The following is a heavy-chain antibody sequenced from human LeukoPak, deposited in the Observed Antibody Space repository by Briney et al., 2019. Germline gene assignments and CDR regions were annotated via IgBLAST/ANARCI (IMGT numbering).Heavy chain of an antibody. D-gene: IGHD3-9*01. J-gene: IGHJ5*02. V-gene: IGHV1-2*02. CDR1: GYTFTVYY. CDR3: ARDDDILTGNASGTWFDP. Sequence: ASVKVSCKASGYTFTVYYMHWVRQAPGQGLEWMGWINPNSGGTNYAQKFQGRVTMTRDTSISTAYMELSRLRSDDTAVYYCARDDDILTGNASGTWFDPWGQGTLVTVSS. CDR2: INPNSGGT.